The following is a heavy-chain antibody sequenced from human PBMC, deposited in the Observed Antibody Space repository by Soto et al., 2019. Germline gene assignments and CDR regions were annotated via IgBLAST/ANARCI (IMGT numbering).Heavy chain of an antibody. D-gene: IGHD6-6*01. Sequence: QVQLVQSGAEVKKPGASVKVSCKASGYTFTGYYMHWVRQAPGQGLEWMGWINPNSGDTKYAQKFQGRVTMTRDTSNRTAYMEVSRLTSDGTAGYYCARSLSTIGGRPDSWGQGTLVTVSS. CDR3: ARSLSTIGGRPDS. CDR2: INPNSGDT. CDR1: GYTFTGYY. J-gene: IGHJ4*02. V-gene: IGHV1-2*02.